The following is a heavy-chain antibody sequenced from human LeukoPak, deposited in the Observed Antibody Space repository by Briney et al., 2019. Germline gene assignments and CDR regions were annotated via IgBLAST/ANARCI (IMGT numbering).Heavy chain of an antibody. CDR3: ARDHGYYDSSGDGNADAFDI. D-gene: IGHD3-22*01. CDR1: GGTFSSYA. CDR2: IIPIFGTA. V-gene: IGHV1-69*01. J-gene: IGHJ3*02. Sequence: ASVKVSCKASGGTFSSYAISWVRQAPGQGLEWMGGIIPIFGTANYAQKFQGRVTITADESTSTAYMELSSLRSEDTAVYYCARDHGYYDSSGDGNADAFDIWGQGTMVTVSS.